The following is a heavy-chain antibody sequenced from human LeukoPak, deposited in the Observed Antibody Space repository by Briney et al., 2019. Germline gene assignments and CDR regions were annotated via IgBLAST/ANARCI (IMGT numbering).Heavy chain of an antibody. D-gene: IGHD6-13*01. CDR3: AREGRSSSSFDP. V-gene: IGHV4-34*01. CDR1: GGSFSGYY. Sequence: SETLSLTCAVYGGSFSGYYWSWIRQPPGKGLEWIGEINHSGSTDYNPSLKSRVTISVDTSKNQFSLKLSSVTAADTAVYYCAREGRSSSSFDPWGQGTLVTVSS. J-gene: IGHJ5*02. CDR2: INHSGST.